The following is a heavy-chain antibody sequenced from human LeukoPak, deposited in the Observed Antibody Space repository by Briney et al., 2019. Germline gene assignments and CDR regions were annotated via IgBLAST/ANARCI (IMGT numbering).Heavy chain of an antibody. CDR1: GFTVSSNS. D-gene: IGHD1-26*01. CDR3: ARDNYYSIDY. J-gene: IGHJ4*02. Sequence: GGSLRLSCTVSGFTVSSNSMSWVRQAPGKGLVCVSRINSDGTSTVYADSVKGRFTISRDNAKNTVYLQMSGLGVDDTAVYYCARDNYYSIDYWGQGTLVTVSS. V-gene: IGHV3-74*01. CDR2: INSDGTST.